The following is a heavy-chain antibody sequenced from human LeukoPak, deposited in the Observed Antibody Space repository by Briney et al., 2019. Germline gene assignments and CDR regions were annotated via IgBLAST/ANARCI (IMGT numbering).Heavy chain of an antibody. CDR3: ATSSTTMNWFDP. J-gene: IGHJ5*02. CDR1: GFTFSSYA. Sequence: GGSLRLSCAASGFTFSSYAMSWVRQAPGKGLEWVSAISGSGGSTYYADSVKGRFTISRDNSKNTLYLQMNSLRAGDTAVYYCATSSTTMNWFDPWGQGTLVTVSS. D-gene: IGHD4-17*01. V-gene: IGHV3-23*01. CDR2: ISGSGGST.